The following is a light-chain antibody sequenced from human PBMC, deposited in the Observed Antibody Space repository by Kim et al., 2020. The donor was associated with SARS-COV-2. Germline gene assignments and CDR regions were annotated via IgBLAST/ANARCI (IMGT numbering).Light chain of an antibody. CDR1: KLGDKY. CDR2: QDS. J-gene: IGLJ2*01. Sequence: SYELTQPPSVSVSPGQTASITCSGDKLGDKYACWYQQKPGQSPVLVFYQDSKRPSGIPERFSGSNSGNTATLTISGTQAMDEADYYCQAWDSSRVVFGGG. CDR3: QAWDSSRVV. V-gene: IGLV3-1*01.